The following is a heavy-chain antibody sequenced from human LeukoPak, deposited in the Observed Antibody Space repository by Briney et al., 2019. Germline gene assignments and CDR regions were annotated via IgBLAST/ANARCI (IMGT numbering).Heavy chain of an antibody. CDR3: AKSSMIVVVIPLYFED. J-gene: IGHJ4*02. CDR1: GFTFSSYS. V-gene: IGHV3-48*01. CDR2: ISSSSITI. Sequence: GGSLRLSCAASGFTFSSYSMNWVRQAPGKGLEWVSYISSSSITIYYADSVKGRFTISRDNSKNTLYLQMNSLRAEDTAVYYCAKSSMIVVVIPLYFEDWGQGTLVTVSS. D-gene: IGHD3-22*01.